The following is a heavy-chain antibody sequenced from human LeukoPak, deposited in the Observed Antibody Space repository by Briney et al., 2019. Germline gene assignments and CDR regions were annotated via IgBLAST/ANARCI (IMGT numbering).Heavy chain of an antibody. CDR1: GYTFTGYY. CDR3: ARDGGGYFGPNHDY. J-gene: IGHJ4*02. D-gene: IGHD5-18*01. V-gene: IGHV1-2*02. CDR2: INPNSGGT. Sequence: GASVKVSCKASGYTFTGYYMHWVRQAPGQGLEWMGWINPNSGGTNYAQKFQGRVTMTRDTSISTAYMELSRLRSDDTAVYYCARDGGGYFGPNHDYWGQGTLVTVSS.